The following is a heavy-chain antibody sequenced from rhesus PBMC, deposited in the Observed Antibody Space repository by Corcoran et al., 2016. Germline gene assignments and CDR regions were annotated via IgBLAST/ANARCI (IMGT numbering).Heavy chain of an antibody. Sequence: QVQLQESGPGLVKPSETLSLTCAVSGGSISSGYYYWSWIRQPPGKGLEWIGYITYRGSTSYNPSLKSRVTSSRGTSKNQFSLKLSSVTAADTAVYYCASGLSSGWSLDYWGQGVLVTVSS. CDR1: GGSISSGYYY. V-gene: IGHV4-122*02. J-gene: IGHJ4*01. D-gene: IGHD6S26*01. CDR2: ITYRGST. CDR3: ASGLSSGWSLDY.